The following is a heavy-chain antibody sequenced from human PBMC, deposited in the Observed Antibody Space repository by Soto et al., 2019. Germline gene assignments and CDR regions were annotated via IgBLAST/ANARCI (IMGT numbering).Heavy chain of an antibody. D-gene: IGHD3-10*01. CDR3: TRGPRPSSVGTGAF. CDR2: ISDDGSRA. CDR1: GFTFSLYW. Sequence: GGSLRLSCTASGFTFSLYWMHWVRQVPGKGPEWVSRISDDGSRADYADSVKGRFTISRDNAKNTLYLEMHVLRADDTAVYYCTRGPRPSSVGTGAFWGQGTPVTVSS. J-gene: IGHJ4*02. V-gene: IGHV3-74*01.